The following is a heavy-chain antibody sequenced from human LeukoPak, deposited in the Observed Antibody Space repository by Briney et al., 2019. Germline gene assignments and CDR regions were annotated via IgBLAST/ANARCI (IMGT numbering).Heavy chain of an antibody. CDR3: AKSVAGLRGIDY. Sequence: GRSLRLSCAASGFTLSSYGMHSVRQAPGKGLEGVAVISYDGSNKYYADSVKGRFTISRDNSKNTLYLQMNSLRAEDTAVYYCAKSVAGLRGIDYWGQGTLVTVSS. J-gene: IGHJ4*02. D-gene: IGHD6-19*01. CDR1: GFTLSSYG. CDR2: ISYDGSNK. V-gene: IGHV3-30*18.